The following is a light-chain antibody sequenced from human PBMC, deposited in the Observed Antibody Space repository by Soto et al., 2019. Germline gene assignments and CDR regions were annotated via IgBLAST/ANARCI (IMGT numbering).Light chain of an antibody. J-gene: IGLJ2*01. CDR3: CAYAGGYLV. CDR2: EVS. Sequence: SALTQPASVSGSPGQSITISCTGTSTDVQEYNLVSWYQQHPGKVPKIIIYEVSKRPSGVSHRFSGSKSDNTASLTISGLQAEDEADYYCCAYAGGYLVFGGGTKLTVL. CDR1: STDVQEYNL. V-gene: IGLV2-23*02.